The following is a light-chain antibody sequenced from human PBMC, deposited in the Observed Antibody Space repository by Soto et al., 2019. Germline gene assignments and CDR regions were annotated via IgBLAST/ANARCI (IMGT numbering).Light chain of an antibody. CDR3: ASFSSTTTTTVV. V-gene: IGLV2-14*01. Sequence: QSVLTQPASVSGSPGQSITISCTGTSTDVGGSEYVSWYQQHPSKAPKLIISAVSNRPSGVPNRFSASKSGNTASLTISGLQAEDEADYLCASFSSTTTTTVVFGGGTKVTVL. CDR1: STDVGGSEY. J-gene: IGLJ2*01. CDR2: AVS.